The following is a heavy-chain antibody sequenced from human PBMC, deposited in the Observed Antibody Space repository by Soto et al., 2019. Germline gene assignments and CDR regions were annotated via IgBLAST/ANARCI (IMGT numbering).Heavy chain of an antibody. CDR1: GAIFNAYT. D-gene: IGHD3-22*01. V-gene: IGHV1-69*02. Sequence: QVQLVQSGAEVKKPGSSVTVSCKTSGAIFNAYTVTWVRQAPGQGLEWMGTIIPFVGIPHYAPRFQGRVSIGADKSTNPVYMELRSLTSDDTAIYFRARSYDRSGYCDYWGQGTMVTVSS. J-gene: IGHJ4*02. CDR2: IIPFVGIP. CDR3: ARSYDRSGYCDY.